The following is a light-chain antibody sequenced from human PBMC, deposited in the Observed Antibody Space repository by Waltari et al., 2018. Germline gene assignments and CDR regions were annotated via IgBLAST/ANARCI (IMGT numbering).Light chain of an antibody. CDR2: AAS. CDR3: SSYAGSSKGV. CDR1: SSDVGNYKR. Sequence: QSALTQPASVSGSPGQSITLSCTGTSSDVGNYKRVSWYQQHPGKAPKLMCYAASTRPSGLSVRFSGSKSGDMASLTISGLQPEDEAEYFCSSYAGSSKGVFGGGTKVTVL. V-gene: IGLV2-23*01. J-gene: IGLJ2*01.